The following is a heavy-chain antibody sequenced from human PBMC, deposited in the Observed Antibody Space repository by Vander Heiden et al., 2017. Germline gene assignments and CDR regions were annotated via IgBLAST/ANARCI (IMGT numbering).Heavy chain of an antibody. Sequence: EVQLVQSGAEVKKPGESLKLSCKGSGYSFTSYWIGWVRQMPGKGLEWMGIIYPGDSDTRYSPSFQGQVTISADKSISTAYLQWSSLKASDTAMYYCARQGGYCSSTSCSNWFDPWGQGTLVTVSS. D-gene: IGHD2-2*03. V-gene: IGHV5-51*01. CDR3: ARQGGYCSSTSCSNWFDP. CDR1: GYSFTSYW. J-gene: IGHJ5*02. CDR2: IYPGDSDT.